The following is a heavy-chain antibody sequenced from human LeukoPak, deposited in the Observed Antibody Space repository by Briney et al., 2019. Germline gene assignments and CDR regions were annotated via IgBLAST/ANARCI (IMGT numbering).Heavy chain of an antibody. D-gene: IGHD2-15*01. CDR2: ISAYNGNT. CDR1: GYTFTSYG. V-gene: IGHV1-18*01. Sequence: HRASVKVSCKASGYTFTSYGISWVRQAPGQGLEWMGWISAYNGNTNYAQKLQGRVTMTTDTSTSTAYMELRSLRSDDTAVYYCARVPLGYCSGGSCYPPSYFQHWGQGTLVTVSS. CDR3: ARVPLGYCSGGSCYPPSYFQH. J-gene: IGHJ1*01.